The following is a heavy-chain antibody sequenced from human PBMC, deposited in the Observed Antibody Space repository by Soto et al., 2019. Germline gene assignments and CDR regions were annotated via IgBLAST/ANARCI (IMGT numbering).Heavy chain of an antibody. CDR1: GFTFNNYA. CDR2: ISANGQGI. CDR3: AKDRDYPRDYFHY. Sequence: GGSLRLSCAASGFTFNNYAMSWVRQAPGKGLEWVSAISANGQGIYYADPVKGRFIISRDNSKNTVFLHMDSLTAEDTAVYYCAKDRDYPRDYFHYWGQGTLVTVSS. D-gene: IGHD3-10*01. J-gene: IGHJ4*02. V-gene: IGHV3-23*01.